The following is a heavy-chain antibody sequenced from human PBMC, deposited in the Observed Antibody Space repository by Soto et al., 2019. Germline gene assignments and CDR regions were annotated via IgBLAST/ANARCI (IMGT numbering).Heavy chain of an antibody. CDR2: IYPDDSDT. J-gene: IGHJ4*02. CDR3: ARRDVLTGYVYFDH. V-gene: IGHV5-51*01. D-gene: IGHD3-9*01. CDR1: GYSFTSYW. Sequence: PGESLKISCKGSGYSFTSYWIGWVRQMPGKGLEWMGIIYPDDSDTRYSPSFQGQVNISADKSVNTAYLQWSSLKASDSAMYYCARRDVLTGYVYFDHWGQGTPVTVSS.